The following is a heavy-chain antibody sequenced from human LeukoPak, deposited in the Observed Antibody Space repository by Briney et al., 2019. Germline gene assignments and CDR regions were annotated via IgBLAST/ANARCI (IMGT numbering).Heavy chain of an antibody. CDR2: IIPIFGTA. J-gene: IGHJ6*02. CDR3: ARDHSSSHYYYGMDV. V-gene: IGHV1-69*13. D-gene: IGHD6-6*01. Sequence: GASVKVSCKASGGTFSSYAISWVRQAPGQGLEWMGGIIPIFGTANYAQKFQGRVTITADESTSTAYMELSRLRSDDTAVYYCARDHSSSHYYYGMDVWGQGTTVTVSS. CDR1: GGTFSSYA.